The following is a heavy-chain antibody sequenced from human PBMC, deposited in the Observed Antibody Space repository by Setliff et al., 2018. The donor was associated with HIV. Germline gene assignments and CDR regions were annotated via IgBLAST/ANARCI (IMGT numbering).Heavy chain of an antibody. CDR1: GYTFTGHY. CDR3: ARGVSVAGTEGVDAFDI. J-gene: IGHJ3*02. V-gene: IGHV1-2*06. CDR2: INPNSGGT. D-gene: IGHD6-19*01. Sequence: ASVKVSCKASGYTFTGHYMHWVRQAPGQGLEWMGRINPNSGGTNYAQKFQGRVTMTRDTSISTAYMELSRLRSDDTAVYYCARGVSVAGTEGVDAFDIWGQGTVVTVSS.